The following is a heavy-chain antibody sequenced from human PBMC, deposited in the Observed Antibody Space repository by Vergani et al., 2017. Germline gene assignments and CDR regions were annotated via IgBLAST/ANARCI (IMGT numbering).Heavy chain of an antibody. D-gene: IGHD3-9*01. CDR2: IYSTGST. CDR1: GGSFNTYY. CDR3: ARVMYRDEASTGYRLEGMDI. Sequence: QVQLEESGPGLVKPSETLSPTCTVSGGSFNTYYWSWIRQSPGKGLEWIGYIYSTGSTNYNPSLNSRVTMSVDTSKNQFSLKLRSVTAADTAVYFCARVMYRDEASTGYRLEGMDIWGQGTTVTISS. V-gene: IGHV4-59*13. J-gene: IGHJ6*02.